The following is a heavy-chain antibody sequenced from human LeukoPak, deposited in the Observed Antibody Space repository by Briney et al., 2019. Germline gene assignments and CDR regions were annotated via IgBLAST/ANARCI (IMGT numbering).Heavy chain of an antibody. CDR2: IRYDGSNK. V-gene: IGHV3-30*02. CDR1: GFTFSSYG. CDR3: ASSSIAARHLYY. D-gene: IGHD6-6*01. Sequence: GGSLRLSCAASGFTFSSYGMHWVRQAPGKGLEWVAFIRYDGSNKYYADSVKGRFTISRDNSKNTLYLQTNSLRAEDTAVYYCASSSIAARHLYYWGQGTLVTVSS. J-gene: IGHJ4*02.